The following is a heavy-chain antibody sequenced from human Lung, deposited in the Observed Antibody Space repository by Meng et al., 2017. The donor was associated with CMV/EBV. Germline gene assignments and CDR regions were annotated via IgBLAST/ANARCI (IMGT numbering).Heavy chain of an antibody. V-gene: IGHV4-4*02. J-gene: IGHJ4*02. Sequence: HGPRQVSYPELARPSGTVSLTCAVYGGSMSSATWWSWVSQPPGRGLEWIGVIYHSGSTNYNPSIKSRVSISVDKSKNQFSLKLSSVTAADTAVYYCARADKVRFDYWGQGALVTVSS. CDR3: ARADKVRFDY. CDR1: GGSMSSATW. CDR2: IYHSGST.